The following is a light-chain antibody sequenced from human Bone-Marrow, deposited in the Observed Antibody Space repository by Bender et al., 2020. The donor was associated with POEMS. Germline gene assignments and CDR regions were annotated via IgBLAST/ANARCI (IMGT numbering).Light chain of an antibody. CDR2: GVT. CDR1: SSDVGGYNY. Sequence: QSALTQPPSASGSPGQSVTLSCTGTSSDVGGYNYVSWYQHHPGKAPKLMISGVTNRPSGVSNRFSGSKSGNTASLTISGLQTEDEADYFCSSYSDTATRVVFGGGTKLTVL. CDR3: SSYSDTATRVV. V-gene: IGLV2-14*03. J-gene: IGLJ2*01.